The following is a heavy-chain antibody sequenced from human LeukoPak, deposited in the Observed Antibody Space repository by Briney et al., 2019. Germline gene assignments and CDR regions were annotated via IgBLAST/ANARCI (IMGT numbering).Heavy chain of an antibody. V-gene: IGHV4-39*02. D-gene: IGHD6-19*01. CDR3: ARDTHSSGWYGDWFDP. CDR2: IYYSGST. J-gene: IGHJ5*02. CDR1: GGSISSSSYY. Sequence: PSETLSLTCTVSGGSISSSSYYWGWIRQPPGKGLEGIGSIYYSGSTYYNPSLKSRVTISVDTSKNQFSLKLSSVTAADTAVYYCARDTHSSGWYGDWFDPWGQGTLVTVSS.